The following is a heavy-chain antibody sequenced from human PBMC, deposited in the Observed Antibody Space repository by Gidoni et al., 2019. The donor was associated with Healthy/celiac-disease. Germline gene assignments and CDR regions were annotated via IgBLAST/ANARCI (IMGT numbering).Heavy chain of an antibody. J-gene: IGHJ6*02. CDR1: GGSISSSSYY. V-gene: IGHV4-39*02. CDR3: ARDRVVVVAATDYYYYGMDV. Sequence: QLQLQASGPGLVKPSETLSLTCTVSGGSISSSSYYWGWIRQPPGKGLEWIGSIYYSGSTYYNPSLKSRVTISVDTSKNQFSLKLSSVTAADTAVYYCARDRVVVVAATDYYYYGMDVWGQGTTVTVSS. CDR2: IYYSGST. D-gene: IGHD2-15*01.